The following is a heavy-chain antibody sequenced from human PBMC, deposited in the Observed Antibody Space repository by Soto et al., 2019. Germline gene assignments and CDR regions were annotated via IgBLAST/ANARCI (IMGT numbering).Heavy chain of an antibody. J-gene: IGHJ4*02. V-gene: IGHV3-48*03. D-gene: IGHD3-9*01. CDR2: ISSSGSTI. CDR3: ARTYYDILTGYCPFDY. CDR1: GFTFSSYE. Sequence: PVGSLRLSCAASGFTFSSYEMNWVRQAPGKGLEWVSYISSSGSTIYYADSVKGRFTISRDNAKNSLYLQMNSLRAEDTAVYYCARTYYDILTGYCPFDYWGQGTLVTVSS.